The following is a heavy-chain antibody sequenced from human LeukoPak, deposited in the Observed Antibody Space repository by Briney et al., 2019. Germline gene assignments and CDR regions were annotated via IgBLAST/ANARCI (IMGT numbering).Heavy chain of an antibody. V-gene: IGHV4-4*07. CDR1: GGSIRNSF. J-gene: IGHJ4*02. Sequence: SETLSLTCSVSGGSIRNSFWSWIRQPAGKGLEWIGRIYTSGGTDYNPSLRSRVTMSVDTSRNQFSLKLTSMTAADTAVYYCARESKSYDGSGFYHDYWGQGTLVAVSS. D-gene: IGHD3-22*01. CDR3: ARESKSYDGSGFYHDY. CDR2: IYTSGGT.